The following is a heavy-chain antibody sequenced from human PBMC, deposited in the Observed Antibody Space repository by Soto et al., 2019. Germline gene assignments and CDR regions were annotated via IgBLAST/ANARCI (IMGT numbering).Heavy chain of an antibody. J-gene: IGHJ6*02. V-gene: IGHV3-23*01. CDR3: ARLQDIVVVVAANNYGMDV. CDR2: ISGSGGST. CDR1: GFTFSSYA. Sequence: GESLKISCAASGFTFSSYAMSWVRQAPGKGLEWVSAISGSGGSTYYADSVKGRFTISRDNSKNRLYLQMNSLRAEDTAVYYCARLQDIVVVVAANNYGMDVWGQGTTVTVSS. D-gene: IGHD2-15*01.